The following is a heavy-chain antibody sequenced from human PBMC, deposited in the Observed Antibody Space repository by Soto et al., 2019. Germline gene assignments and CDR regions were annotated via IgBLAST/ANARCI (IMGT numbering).Heavy chain of an antibody. CDR2: VTANSGVI. D-gene: IGHD2-21*02. Sequence: EVQLLESGGGLVQPGGPLRLSCAASGFTFNNYVMTWVRQTPGKGLDWVSLVTANSGVIYYADSVKGRFTVSRDNSKNTLYLQMNSLRAEDTALYYCARYCAGDCYRGFDTWGQGTLVTVSS. CDR3: ARYCAGDCYRGFDT. CDR1: GFTFNNYV. J-gene: IGHJ4*02. V-gene: IGHV3-23*01.